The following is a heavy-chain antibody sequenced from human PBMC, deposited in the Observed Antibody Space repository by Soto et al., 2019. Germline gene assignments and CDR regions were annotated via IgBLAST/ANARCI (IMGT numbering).Heavy chain of an antibody. D-gene: IGHD5-12*01. V-gene: IGHV3-48*01. Sequence: GGSLRLSCAASGFTFSSYSMNWVRQAPGKGLEWVSYISSSSSTIYYADSVKGRFTISRDNAKNSLYLQMNSLRAEDTAVYYCARHVATLKYNWFDPWGQGTLVTVSS. CDR1: GFTFSSYS. CDR2: ISSSSSTI. CDR3: ARHVATLKYNWFDP. J-gene: IGHJ5*02.